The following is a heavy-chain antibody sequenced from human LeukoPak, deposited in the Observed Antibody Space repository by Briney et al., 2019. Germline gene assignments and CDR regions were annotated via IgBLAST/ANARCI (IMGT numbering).Heavy chain of an antibody. Sequence: PSETLSLTCTVSGGSISSYYWSWIRQPAGKGLEWIGRIYTSGSTNHNPSLKSRVTMSVDTSKNQFSLKLSSVTAADTAVYYCARDRAYYDFWSGYDVWGQGTTVTVSS. CDR3: ARDRAYYDFWSGYDV. V-gene: IGHV4-4*07. CDR1: GGSISSYY. D-gene: IGHD3-3*01. CDR2: IYTSGST. J-gene: IGHJ6*02.